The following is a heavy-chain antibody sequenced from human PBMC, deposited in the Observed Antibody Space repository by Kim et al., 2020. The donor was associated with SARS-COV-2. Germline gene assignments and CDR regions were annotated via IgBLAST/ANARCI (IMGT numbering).Heavy chain of an antibody. V-gene: IGHV4-59*01. CDR2: IYYSGST. CDR1: GGSISSYY. J-gene: IGHJ4*02. Sequence: SETLSLICTASGGSISSYYWSWIRQPPGKGLEWIGYIYYSGSTNYNPSPRSRVTITVNTSNNQFPLKQSPVTAADTAGYYWAGSTHYLSSGYHFDFWGQG. D-gene: IGHD6-25*01. CDR3: AGSTHYLSSGYHFDF.